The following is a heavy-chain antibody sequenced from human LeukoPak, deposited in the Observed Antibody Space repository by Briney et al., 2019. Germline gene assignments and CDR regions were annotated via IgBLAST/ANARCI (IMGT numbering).Heavy chain of an antibody. D-gene: IGHD2-2*01. Sequence: SVKVSCKASGGTFGSYAISWVRQAPGQGLEWMGGIIPIFGKANYAQKFQGRVTITADESTSTAYMELSSLRSEDTAVYYCARDRWDIVVVLNWFDPWGQGTLVTVSS. V-gene: IGHV1-69*13. CDR2: IIPIFGKA. J-gene: IGHJ5*02. CDR1: GGTFGSYA. CDR3: ARDRWDIVVVLNWFDP.